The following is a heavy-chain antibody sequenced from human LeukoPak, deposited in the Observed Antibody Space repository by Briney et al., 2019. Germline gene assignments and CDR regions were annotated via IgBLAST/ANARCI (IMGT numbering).Heavy chain of an antibody. D-gene: IGHD1-1*01. V-gene: IGHV4-31*03. CDR2: IYHSGST. CDR1: GGSISSGGYS. Sequence: SQTLSLTCTVSGGSISSGGYSWTWIRQHPGKGLEWIGYIYHSGSTYYNPSLKSRVTISVDTSKNQFSLKLSSVTAADTAVYYCARQLRDSHPLGWFGPWGQGALVTVSS. CDR3: ARQLRDSHPLGWFGP. J-gene: IGHJ5*02.